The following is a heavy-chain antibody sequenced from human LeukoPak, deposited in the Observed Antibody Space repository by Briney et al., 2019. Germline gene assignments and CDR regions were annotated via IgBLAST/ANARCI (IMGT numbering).Heavy chain of an antibody. Sequence: LQTLSLTCAVSGGYISSGGYSWSWSRQPPGKGLEWIGYIYHSGSTYYNPSLKSRVTISVDRSKNQFSLKLSSVTAADTAVYYCARGITGTTLFDYWGQGTLVTVSS. CDR2: IYHSGST. CDR1: GGYISSGGYS. D-gene: IGHD1-7*01. J-gene: IGHJ4*02. V-gene: IGHV4-30-2*01. CDR3: ARGITGTTLFDY.